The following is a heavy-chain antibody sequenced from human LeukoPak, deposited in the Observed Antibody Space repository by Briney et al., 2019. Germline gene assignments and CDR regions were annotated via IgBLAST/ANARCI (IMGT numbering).Heavy chain of an antibody. CDR3: ARETYILGAQPLDY. D-gene: IGHD1-26*01. CDR1: GFTFSSYE. J-gene: IGHJ4*02. Sequence: GGSLRLSCAASGFTFSSYEMNWVRQAPGKGLEWVSYISSSGSTINFADPVKGRFTISRDNAKNSLFLQMNSLRAEDTAVYYCARETYILGAQPLDYWGQGTLVTVSS. V-gene: IGHV3-48*03. CDR2: ISSSGSTI.